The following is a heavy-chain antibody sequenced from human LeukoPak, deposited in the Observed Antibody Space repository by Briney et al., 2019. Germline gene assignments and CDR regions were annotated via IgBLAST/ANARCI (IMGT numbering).Heavy chain of an antibody. CDR2: ISYDGSNK. CDR1: GFTFSSYG. CDR3: AREGIQLWSPYFDY. J-gene: IGHJ4*02. D-gene: IGHD5-18*01. Sequence: PGGSLRLSCAASGFTFSSYGMHWVRQAPGKGLEWVAVISYDGSNKYYAVSVKGRFTISRDNSKNTLYLQMNSLRAEDTAVYYCAREGIQLWSPYFDYWGQGTLVTVSS. V-gene: IGHV3-30*03.